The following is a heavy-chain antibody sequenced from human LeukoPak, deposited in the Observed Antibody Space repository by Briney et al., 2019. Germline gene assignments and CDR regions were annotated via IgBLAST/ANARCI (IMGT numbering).Heavy chain of an antibody. CDR3: ARGVSRNSGNLPYTCYMDV. CDR2: IVSSGSTT. V-gene: IGHV3-48*03. J-gene: IGHJ6*03. Sequence: GGSPRLSRAASRFTFSISEMTSVRQGLGGGRGRVAYIVSSGSTTYFADSVRGRFSLSRDKATKTLCIQINTLRAEKTRVYISARGVSRNSGNLPYTCYMDVWGRGITVTVSS. CDR1: RFTFSISE. D-gene: IGHD1-26*01.